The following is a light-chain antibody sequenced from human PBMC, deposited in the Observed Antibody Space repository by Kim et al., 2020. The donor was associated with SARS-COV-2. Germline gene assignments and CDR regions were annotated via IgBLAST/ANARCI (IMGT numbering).Light chain of an antibody. Sequence: ASVGDKVTITCRESQAIANYLAWYQQKPGKVPKLLIYAASTLQSGVPSRFSGRASGTDFTLTITSLQPEDVAVYYCQKYNNAPLTFGGGTKVDIK. V-gene: IGKV1-27*01. CDR2: AAS. J-gene: IGKJ4*01. CDR1: QAIANY. CDR3: QKYNNAPLT.